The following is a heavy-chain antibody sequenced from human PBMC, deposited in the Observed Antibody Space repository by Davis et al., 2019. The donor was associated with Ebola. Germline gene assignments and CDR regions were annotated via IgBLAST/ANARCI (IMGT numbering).Heavy chain of an antibody. CDR2: IYYSGNT. D-gene: IGHD1-26*01. J-gene: IGHJ3*02. V-gene: IGHV4-39*01. CDR1: GGSISSSSYY. Sequence: PGGSLRLSCTVSGGSISSSSYYWGWIRQPPGKGLEWIGSIYYSGNTYYNPSLNSRVTLSVDTSKNQFSLKLSSVTAADTAVYYCARRDQGGSWNPFDIWGQGTMVSVSS. CDR3: ARRDQGGSWNPFDI.